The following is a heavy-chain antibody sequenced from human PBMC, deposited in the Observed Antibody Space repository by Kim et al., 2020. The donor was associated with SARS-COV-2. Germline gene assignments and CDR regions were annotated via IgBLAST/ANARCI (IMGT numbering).Heavy chain of an antibody. Sequence: GGSLRLSCAASGFTFSSYSMHWVRQAPGQGLEWVSYITSSSSTIYSADSVKGRFTISRDNAKNSLYLQMNSLRAEDTAVYYCARVAVGHWGQGTLVTVSS. J-gene: IGHJ1*01. D-gene: IGHD6-25*01. V-gene: IGHV3-48*04. CDR3: ARVAVGH. CDR2: ITSSSSTI. CDR1: GFTFSSYS.